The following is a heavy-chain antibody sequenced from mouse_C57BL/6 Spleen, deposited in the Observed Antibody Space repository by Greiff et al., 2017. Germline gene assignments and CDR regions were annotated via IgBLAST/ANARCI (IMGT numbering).Heavy chain of an antibody. CDR3: AQTAQAYYYAMDY. Sequence: VQLQQSGPELVKPGASVKISCKASGYTFTDYYMNWVKQSHGKSLEWIGDINPNNGGTSYNQKFKGKATLTVDKSSSTAYMELRSLTSEDSAVYYCAQTAQAYYYAMDYWGQGTSVTVSS. D-gene: IGHD3-2*02. CDR2: INPNNGGT. V-gene: IGHV1-26*01. J-gene: IGHJ4*01. CDR1: GYTFTDYY.